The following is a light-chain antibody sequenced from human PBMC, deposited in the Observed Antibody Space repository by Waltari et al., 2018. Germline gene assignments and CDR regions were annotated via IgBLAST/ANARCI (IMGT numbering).Light chain of an antibody. Sequence: CRASQSISKWLARYQQKPGKAPKLLIYKASTLESGVPSRFSGSGSGTEFTLTISSLQPDDFATYYCQQYNSYSLLTFGGGTKVEIK. CDR1: QSISKW. V-gene: IGKV1-5*03. CDR3: QQYNSYSLLT. CDR2: KAS. J-gene: IGKJ4*01.